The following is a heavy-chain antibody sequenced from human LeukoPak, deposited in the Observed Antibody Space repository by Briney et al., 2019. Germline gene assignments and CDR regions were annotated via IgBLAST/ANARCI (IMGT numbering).Heavy chain of an antibody. CDR3: ARVVPAASKYMDV. CDR1: GFTFSSYA. D-gene: IGHD2-2*01. V-gene: IGHV3-7*01. Sequence: PGGSLRLSCAASGFTFSSYAMSWVRQAPGKGLEWVANIKQDGSEKYYVDSVKGRFTISRDNAKNSLYLQMNSLRAEDTAVYYCARVVPAASKYMDVWGKGTTVTVSS. CDR2: IKQDGSEK. J-gene: IGHJ6*03.